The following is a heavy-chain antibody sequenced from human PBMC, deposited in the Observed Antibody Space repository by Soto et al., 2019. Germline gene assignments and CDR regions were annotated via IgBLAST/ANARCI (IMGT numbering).Heavy chain of an antibody. CDR3: ARAVVPTTAYCDS. D-gene: IGHD1-7*01. CDR1: GGSISSRDHY. CDR2: IFYSGTA. J-gene: IGHJ4*02. V-gene: IGHV4-30-4*01. Sequence: SETLSLTCTVSGGSISSRDHYWTWIRQSPGKGLEWIGYIFYSGTAYSNPSLKSRVTISQDTSKNQFSLSLESVTAADSAVYYCARAVVPTTAYCDSWGQGXLVTVSS.